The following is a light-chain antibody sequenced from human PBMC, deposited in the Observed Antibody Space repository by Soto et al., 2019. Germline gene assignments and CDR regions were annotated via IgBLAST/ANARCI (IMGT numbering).Light chain of an antibody. Sequence: EIVLTQSPGTLSLSPGERATLSCRASLSVSSNYVAWYQQKPGQAPRLLIYGASSRATGIPDRFSGSGSGTDFTLTISRLEPEDFAVYYCQQYGSSPPWTFGQGTKVDI. CDR3: QQYGSSPPWT. CDR2: GAS. J-gene: IGKJ1*01. V-gene: IGKV3-20*01. CDR1: LSVSSNY.